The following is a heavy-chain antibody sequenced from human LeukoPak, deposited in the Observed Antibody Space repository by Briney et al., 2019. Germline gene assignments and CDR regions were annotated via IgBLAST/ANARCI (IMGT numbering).Heavy chain of an antibody. J-gene: IGHJ5*02. V-gene: IGHV4-30-4*08. CDR1: GGSISSGDYY. CDR3: ARWCTSCYTIQT. Sequence: SETLSLTCIVSGGSISSGDYYWSWIRQPPGKGLEWIGYIYYSGSTYYNPSLKSRVTISVDTSKNQFSLKLSSVTAADTAVYYCARWCTSCYTIQTWGQGTLVTVSS. D-gene: IGHD2-2*02. CDR2: IYYSGST.